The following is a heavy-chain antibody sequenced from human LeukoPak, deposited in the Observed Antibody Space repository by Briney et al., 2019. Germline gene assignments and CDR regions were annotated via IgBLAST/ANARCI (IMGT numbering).Heavy chain of an antibody. Sequence: AETLTLTCTVSGGSISSSSHYWGWIRQPPGKGLEWIGSIYYSGYTYYNPSSKSRVTISVDTSKNQFSLKLRSVTAADTAVYYCARHVWWYYDSCGYPDSWGQGTLVTVSS. CDR3: ARHVWWYYDSCGYPDS. J-gene: IGHJ4*02. V-gene: IGHV4-39*01. CDR2: IYYSGYT. D-gene: IGHD3-22*01. CDR1: GGSISSSSHY.